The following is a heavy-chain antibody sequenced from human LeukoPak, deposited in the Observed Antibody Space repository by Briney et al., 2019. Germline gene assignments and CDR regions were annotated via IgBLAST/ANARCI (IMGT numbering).Heavy chain of an antibody. V-gene: IGHV4-38-2*01. J-gene: IGHJ5*02. CDR2: IYQSGST. CDR3: ARRNYYGSGSYYTGWFDP. D-gene: IGHD3-10*01. Sequence: SETLSLTCAVSDSSIGSGDYWGWIRQTPGKGLEWIGSIYQSGSTYYNPSLESRVTISIDKSKNQFALNLTSVTAADTAVYYCARRNYYGSGSYYTGWFDPWGQGTLVTVSS. CDR1: DSSIGSGDY.